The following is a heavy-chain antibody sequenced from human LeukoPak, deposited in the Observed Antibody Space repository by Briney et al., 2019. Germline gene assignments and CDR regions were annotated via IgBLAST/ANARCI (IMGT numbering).Heavy chain of an antibody. D-gene: IGHD3-22*01. Sequence: GGSLRLSCAASGSTFSNYAMSWVRQAPGKGLEWVSGISGSGGSTYYADSVKGRLTISRDNSKNTLYLLMDSLRAEDTAVYYCAKVGIRISLIVVVFTTADDWYFDLWGRGTLVTVSS. CDR2: ISGSGGST. J-gene: IGHJ2*01. CDR3: AKVGIRISLIVVVFTTADDWYFDL. V-gene: IGHV3-23*01. CDR1: GSTFSNYA.